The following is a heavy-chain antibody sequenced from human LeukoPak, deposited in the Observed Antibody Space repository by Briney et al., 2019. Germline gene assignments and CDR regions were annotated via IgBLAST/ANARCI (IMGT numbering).Heavy chain of an antibody. D-gene: IGHD3-10*01. CDR1: GYIFRNYG. V-gene: IGHV1-18*04. Sequence: ASVKVSCKASGYIFRNYGISWVRQAPGQGLEWMGWISGNNDNTNYAQKLQGRVTKTTDTSTSTAYMELRSLRSDDTAVYYCARANYYGSGSYYYYYGMDVWGKGTTVTVSS. CDR2: ISGNNDNT. CDR3: ARANYYGSGSYYYYYGMDV. J-gene: IGHJ6*04.